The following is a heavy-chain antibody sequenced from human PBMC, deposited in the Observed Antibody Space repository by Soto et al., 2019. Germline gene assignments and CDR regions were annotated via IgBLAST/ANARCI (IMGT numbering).Heavy chain of an antibody. J-gene: IGHJ2*01. Sequence: SETLSLTCAVSGYSISSGYYWGWIRQPPGKGLEWIGSIYHSGSTYYNPSLKSRVTISVDTSKNQFSLKLSSVTAADTAVYYCARPQYGDYNWYFDLCGRGTLVTVYS. CDR1: GYSISSGYY. V-gene: IGHV4-38-2*01. D-gene: IGHD4-17*01. CDR3: ARPQYGDYNWYFDL. CDR2: IYHSGST.